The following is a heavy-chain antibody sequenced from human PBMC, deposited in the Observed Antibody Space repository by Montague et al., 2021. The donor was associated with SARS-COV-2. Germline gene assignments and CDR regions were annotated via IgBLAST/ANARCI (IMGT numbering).Heavy chain of an antibody. D-gene: IGHD5-12*01. CDR1: GFTFDDYV. V-gene: IGHV3-9*01. CDR2: VGWRSGSI. CDR3: AKGQKIQWLVFNSAPDWFDP. Sequence: SLRLSCSASGFTFDDYVMHWVRQAPGKGLEWVSGVGWRSGSIGYXDSVKGRFTISSDNAKNSLYLQMNSLRAEDTALYHCAKGQKIQWLVFNSAPDWFDPWGQGTLVTVSS. J-gene: IGHJ5*02.